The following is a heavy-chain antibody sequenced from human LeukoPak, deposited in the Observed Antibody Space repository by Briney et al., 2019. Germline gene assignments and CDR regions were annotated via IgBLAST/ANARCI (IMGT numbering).Heavy chain of an antibody. Sequence: SETLSLTCAVSGGSISSGGFSWSWIRQSPGKGLEWIGSISRSGSTYYNPSLKSRVTISVDTSKNQFSLKLSSVTAADTAVYYCARHSTRGGDFDYWGQGTLVTVSS. CDR2: ISRSGST. V-gene: IGHV4-30-2*06. D-gene: IGHD2-21*01. J-gene: IGHJ4*02. CDR1: GGSISSGGFS. CDR3: ARHSTRGGDFDY.